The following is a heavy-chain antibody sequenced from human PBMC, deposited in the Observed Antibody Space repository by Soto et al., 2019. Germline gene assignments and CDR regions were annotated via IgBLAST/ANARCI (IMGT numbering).Heavy chain of an antibody. CDR3: ARDLWVEPELYYYGMDV. CDR1: GDSISSADYY. V-gene: IGHV4-30-4*01. J-gene: IGHJ6*02. Sequence: ASEALSLTCTVSGDSISSADYYWSGIRQTPGKGLEWIGHIFYSGTTYYNPSLKSRLTISVDTSKNHFSLRLTSVTAADTAVYYCARDLWVEPELYYYGMDVWGQGTTGTVSS. CDR2: IFYSGTT. D-gene: IGHD1-1*01.